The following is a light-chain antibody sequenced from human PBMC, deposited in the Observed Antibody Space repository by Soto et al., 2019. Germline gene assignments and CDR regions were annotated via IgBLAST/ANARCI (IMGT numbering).Light chain of an antibody. V-gene: IGKV3-11*01. J-gene: IGKJ2*01. CDR3: QQRSNWPPYT. CDR2: DAS. Sequence: EIVLTQSPATLSLSPGERATLSCRASQSVSSYLAWYQQKPGQPPRLLIYDASNRATGIPARFSGSGSGTAFTLTISSLEPEDFAVYYCQQRSNWPPYTFGQGTKLEIK. CDR1: QSVSSY.